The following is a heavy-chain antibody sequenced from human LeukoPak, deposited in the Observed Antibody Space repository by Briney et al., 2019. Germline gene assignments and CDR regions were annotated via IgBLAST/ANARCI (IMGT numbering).Heavy chain of an antibody. D-gene: IGHD2-2*01. CDR1: GASISKFY. CDR3: ARLHCSSPSCHRNWFDP. V-gene: IGHV4-59*01. CDR2: ISYSGST. Sequence: SETLPLTCTVSGASISKFYWSWIRQPPGKGLEWIGDISYSGSTNYNPSLKSRVTMSVDTSKNQYSLKLRSVTAADTAVYYCARLHCSSPSCHRNWFDPWGQGTLVTVSS. J-gene: IGHJ5*02.